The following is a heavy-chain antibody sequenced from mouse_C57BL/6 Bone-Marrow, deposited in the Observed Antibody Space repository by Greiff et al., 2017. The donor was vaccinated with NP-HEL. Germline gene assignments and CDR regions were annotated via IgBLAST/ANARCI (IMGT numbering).Heavy chain of an antibody. D-gene: IGHD2-3*01. CDR2: IDPENGDT. CDR1: GFNIKDDY. J-gene: IGHJ4*01. V-gene: IGHV14-4*01. CDR3: TTSYGGYPSYAMDY. Sequence: EVQLQQSGAELVRPGASVKLSCTASGFNIKDDYMHWVKQRPEQGLEWIGWIDPENGDTEYASKFQGKATITADTSSNTAYLQLSSLTSEDTAVYYCTTSYGGYPSYAMDYWGQGTSVTVSS.